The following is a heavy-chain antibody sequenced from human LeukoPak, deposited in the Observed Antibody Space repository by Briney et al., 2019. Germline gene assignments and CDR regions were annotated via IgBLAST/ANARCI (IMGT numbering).Heavy chain of an antibody. CDR3: ARDLDYSTGFDY. D-gene: IGHD4-11*01. J-gene: IGHJ4*02. CDR1: GFTFSSYA. CDR2: ISGSGGST. Sequence: GGSLRLSCAASGFTFSSYAMSWVRQAPGKGLEWVSAISGSGGSTYYADSVKGRFTISRDIANSLLYLQMNSLRADDTAVYYCARDLDYSTGFDYWGQGTLVTVSS. V-gene: IGHV3-23*01.